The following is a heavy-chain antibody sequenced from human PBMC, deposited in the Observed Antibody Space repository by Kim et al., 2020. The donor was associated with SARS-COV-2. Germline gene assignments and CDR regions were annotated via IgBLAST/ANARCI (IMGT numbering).Heavy chain of an antibody. CDR3: SPVAVARA. D-gene: IGHD6-19*01. CDR2: IRGKPFGGTA. V-gene: IGHV3-49*03. J-gene: IGHJ4*02. Sequence: GGSLRLSCAASGFPLGDFAMSWFRQAPGKGLEWVGFIRGKPFGGTAEYAASLKVRVIISRDDSKNIAFLQLNSLQTEDTGVYYCSPVAVARAWGQGSLVTVSS. CDR1: GFPLGDFA.